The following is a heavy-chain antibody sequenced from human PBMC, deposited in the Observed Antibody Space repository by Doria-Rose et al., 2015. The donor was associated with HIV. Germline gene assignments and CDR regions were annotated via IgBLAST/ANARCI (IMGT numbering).Heavy chain of an antibody. CDR2: IYSDGRT. CDR3: ARDPFQSWAY. Sequence: GSLRLSCAASGFTVSSNYMSWVRQAPGKGLEWVSVIYSDGRTYYADPVKGRFTVSRDNSKNTLYLQINSLRAEDTAVYYCARDPFQSWAYWGQGTLVTVSS. D-gene: IGHD3-16*01. CDR1: GFTVSSNY. V-gene: IGHV3-53*01. J-gene: IGHJ4*02.